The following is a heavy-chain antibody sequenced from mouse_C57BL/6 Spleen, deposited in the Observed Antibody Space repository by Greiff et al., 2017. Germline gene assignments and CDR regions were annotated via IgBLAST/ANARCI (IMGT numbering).Heavy chain of an antibody. V-gene: IGHV1-66*01. J-gene: IGHJ1*03. CDR3: ARIYYDYDDWYFDV. CDR1: GYSFTSYY. D-gene: IGHD2-4*01. CDR2: IYPGSGNT. Sequence: VKLMESGPELVKPGASVKISCKASGYSFTSYYIHWVKQRPGQGLEWIGWIYPGSGNTKYNEKFKGKATLTADTSSSTAYMQLSSLTSEDSAVYYCARIYYDYDDWYFDVWGTGTTVTVSS.